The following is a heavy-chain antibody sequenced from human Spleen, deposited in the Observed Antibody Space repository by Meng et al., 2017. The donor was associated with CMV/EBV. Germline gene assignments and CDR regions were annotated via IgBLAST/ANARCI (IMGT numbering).Heavy chain of an antibody. J-gene: IGHJ6*02. V-gene: IGHV3-11*06. CDR1: GFTFRDYY. Sequence: GESLKISCAASGFTFRDYYMSWIRQAPGTGLEWVSSISSRSNYIYYGDSLKGRFTISRDNAKNSLYLQMNSLRAEDTGVYHCARVRFGYSGNDQEYHGMDVWGQGTTVTVSS. CDR2: ISSRSNYI. D-gene: IGHD3-10*01. CDR3: ARVRFGYSGNDQEYHGMDV.